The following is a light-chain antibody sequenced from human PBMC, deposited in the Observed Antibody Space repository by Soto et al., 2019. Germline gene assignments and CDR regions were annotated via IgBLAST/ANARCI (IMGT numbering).Light chain of an antibody. CDR3: QQYDNSRT. Sequence: IVLTQSPGTLSLSPGEGATLSCRASQSVNRRSLAWYQQKPGQAPRLLISRISNRATGIPDMFSGSGSGADFTLTISRLEPEDFAVYYCQQYDNSRTFGQGTKVDIK. CDR1: QSVNRRS. J-gene: IGKJ1*01. CDR2: RIS. V-gene: IGKV3-20*01.